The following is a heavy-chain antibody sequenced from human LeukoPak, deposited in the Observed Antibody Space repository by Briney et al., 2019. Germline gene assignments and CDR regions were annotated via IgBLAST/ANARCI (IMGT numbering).Heavy chain of an antibody. V-gene: IGHV1-2*06. CDR2: TNPNSGGT. CDR1: AYTLTAYS. D-gene: IGHD2-15*01. Sequence: ASVKVSCKASAYTLTAYSIYWVRQAPGQGLEWMGRTNPNSGGTDYAQNFQGRVTMTRDTSISTAYMELSRLRSDDTAVYYCARGYCSGGTCYLVENWLDPWGQGTLVTVSS. CDR3: ARGYCSGGTCYLVENWLDP. J-gene: IGHJ5*02.